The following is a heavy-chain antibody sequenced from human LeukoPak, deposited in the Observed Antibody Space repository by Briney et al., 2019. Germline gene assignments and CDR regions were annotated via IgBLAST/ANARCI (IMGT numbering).Heavy chain of an antibody. V-gene: IGHV3-73*01. CDR3: TSQTNDYGDYVIDY. Sequence: GGSLRLSCAASGFTFSGSAMHWVRQASGKGLEWVCRIRSKANSYATAYAASVKGRFTISRDDSKSTAYLQMNSLKTEDTAVYYCTSQTNDYGDYVIDYWGQGTLVTVSS. J-gene: IGHJ4*02. D-gene: IGHD4-17*01. CDR2: IRSKANSYAT. CDR1: GFTFSGSA.